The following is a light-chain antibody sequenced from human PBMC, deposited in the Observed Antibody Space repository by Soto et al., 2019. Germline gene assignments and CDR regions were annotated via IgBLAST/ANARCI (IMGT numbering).Light chain of an antibody. CDR2: EVT. CDR3: SSYRNGNSLGV. J-gene: IGLJ1*01. CDR1: SSDVGSYNY. V-gene: IGLV2-14*01. Sequence: QSALTQPASVSGSPGQSITISCTGTSSDVGSYNYISWYQQHPGKAPKLLIYEVTNRPSGVSNRFSGSKSGNTASLTISGLQAEDEATYYCSSYRNGNSLGVFGTGTKVTVL.